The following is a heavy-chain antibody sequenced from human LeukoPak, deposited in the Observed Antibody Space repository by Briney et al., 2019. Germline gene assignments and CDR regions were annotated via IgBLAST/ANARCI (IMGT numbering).Heavy chain of an antibody. CDR1: GYIFTDYF. D-gene: IGHD2-2*01. CDR3: AGEGSSTSSLEY. Sequence: ASVKVSCKASGYIFTDYFMHWVRQAPGQGLEWMGWINPKSGGTNYAQMFQGRVTMTRDTSISTAYMELSRLTSDDTAIYYCAGEGSSTSSLEYWGQGALVTVSS. J-gene: IGHJ4*02. V-gene: IGHV1-2*02. CDR2: INPKSGGT.